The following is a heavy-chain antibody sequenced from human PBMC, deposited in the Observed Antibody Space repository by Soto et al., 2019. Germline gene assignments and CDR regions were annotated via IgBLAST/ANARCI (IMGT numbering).Heavy chain of an antibody. CDR2: IKRRTEGGTT. CDR1: DFIISRAW. J-gene: IGHJ6*02. V-gene: IGHV3-15*07. Sequence: GGSLRLSCAGPDFIISRAWMNWVRQAPGKGLEWVGRIKRRTEGGTTDYAAPVRGRFTISRDESKTTVYLQMNSLKTDDTAVYYCTADSVDTLEYGMDVWGQGTTVTVSS. D-gene: IGHD3-9*01. CDR3: TADSVDTLEYGMDV.